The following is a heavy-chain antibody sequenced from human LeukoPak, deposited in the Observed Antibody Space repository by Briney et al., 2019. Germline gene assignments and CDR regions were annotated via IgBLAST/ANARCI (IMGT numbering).Heavy chain of an antibody. CDR1: GGSFSGYY. V-gene: IGHV4-34*01. Sequence: PSETLSLTCAVYGGSFSGYYWSWIRQPPGKGLEWIGEINHSGSTNYNPSLKSRVTISVDTSKNQFSLKLSSVTAADTAVYYCARVHFSSGWIYYFDYWGQGTLVTVSS. CDR2: INHSGST. J-gene: IGHJ4*02. CDR3: ARVHFSSGWIYYFDY. D-gene: IGHD6-19*01.